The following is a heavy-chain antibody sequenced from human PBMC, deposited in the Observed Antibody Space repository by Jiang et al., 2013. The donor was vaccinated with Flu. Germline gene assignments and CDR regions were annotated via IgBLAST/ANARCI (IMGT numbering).Heavy chain of an antibody. J-gene: IGHJ6*03. V-gene: IGHV3-30*02. CDR2: IRYDGSNK. CDR1: GFTFSSYG. Sequence: VQLLESGGGVVQPGGSLRLSCAASGFTFSSYGMHWVRQAPGKGLEWVAFIRYDGSNKYYADSVKGRFTISRDNSKNTLYLQMNSLRAEDTAVYYCAKDSGPIVVVPADPYYYYYYMDVWGKGTTVTVSS. D-gene: IGHD2-2*01. CDR3: AKDSGPIVVVPADPYYYYYYMDV.